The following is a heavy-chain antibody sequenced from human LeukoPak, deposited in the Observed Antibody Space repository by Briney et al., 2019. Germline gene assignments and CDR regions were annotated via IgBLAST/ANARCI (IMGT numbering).Heavy chain of an antibody. CDR1: GYTFTSYD. CDR2: MSPNSGNT. CDR3: LAYCGGDCYPHFDY. D-gene: IGHD2-21*02. J-gene: IGHJ4*02. V-gene: IGHV1-8*01. Sequence: ASVKVSCKASGYTFTSYDINWVRQATGQGLEWMGWMSPNSGNTGYAQKFQGRVTMTRNTSISTAYMELSSLRSEDTAVYYCLAYCGGDCYPHFDYWGQGTLVTVSS.